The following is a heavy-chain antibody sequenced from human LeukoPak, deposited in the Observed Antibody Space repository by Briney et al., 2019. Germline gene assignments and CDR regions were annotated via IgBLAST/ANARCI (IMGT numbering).Heavy chain of an antibody. CDR3: ARSPYCSGGSCFTNWFDP. D-gene: IGHD2-15*01. CDR1: GGTFSSYA. CDR2: IIPIFGTA. Sequence: SVKVSCKASGGTFSSYAISWVRQAPGQGLEWMGGIIPIFGTANYAQKFQGRVTITADESTSTAYMELSSLRSEDTAVYYCARSPYCSGGSCFTNWFDPWGQGTLVTVSS. V-gene: IGHV1-69*13. J-gene: IGHJ5*02.